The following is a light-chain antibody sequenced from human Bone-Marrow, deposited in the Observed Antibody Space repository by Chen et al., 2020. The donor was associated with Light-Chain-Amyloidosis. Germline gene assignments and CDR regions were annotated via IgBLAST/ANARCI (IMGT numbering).Light chain of an antibody. J-gene: IGLJ3*02. Sequence: SYVLTQPSSVSVAPGQTATIACGGNNIGSTSVHWYQQTPGQAPLLVVYDDSDRPSGLPERLSGSNSGNTATLTISRVEAGDEADYYCQVWDRSSDRPVFGGGTKLTGL. CDR2: DDS. V-gene: IGLV3-21*02. CDR3: QVWDRSSDRPV. CDR1: NIGSTS.